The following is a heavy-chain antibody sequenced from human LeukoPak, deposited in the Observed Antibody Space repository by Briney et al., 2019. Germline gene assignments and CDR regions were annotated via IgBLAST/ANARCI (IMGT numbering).Heavy chain of an antibody. V-gene: IGHV3-48*03. CDR1: GFTFSSYE. CDR3: ARDYYDSSGYSYYCYYYGMDV. Sequence: GGSLRLSCAASGFTFSSYEMNWVRQAPGKGLEWVSYISSSGSTIYYADSVKGRFTISRDDAKNSLYLQMNSLRAEDTAVYYCARDYYDSSGYSYYCYYYGMDVWGQGTTVTVSS. D-gene: IGHD3-22*01. CDR2: ISSSGSTI. J-gene: IGHJ6*02.